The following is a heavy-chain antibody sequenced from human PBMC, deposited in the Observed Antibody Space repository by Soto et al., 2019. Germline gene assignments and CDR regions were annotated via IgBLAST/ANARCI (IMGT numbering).Heavy chain of an antibody. Sequence: GGSLRLSCAASGFTFSSYAMSWVRQAPGKGLEWVSAISGSGGSTYYADSVKGRFTISRDNSKNTLYLQMNSLRAEDTAVYYCAKSSARLRFWPPNWFDPWGQGTLVTVS. J-gene: IGHJ5*02. CDR3: AKSSARLRFWPPNWFDP. V-gene: IGHV3-23*01. D-gene: IGHD5-12*01. CDR2: ISGSGGST. CDR1: GFTFSSYA.